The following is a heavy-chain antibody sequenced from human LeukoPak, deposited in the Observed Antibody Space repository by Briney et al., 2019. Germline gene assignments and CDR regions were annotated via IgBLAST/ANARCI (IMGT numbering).Heavy chain of an antibody. CDR2: ISAYNGNT. D-gene: IGHD2-2*01. V-gene: IGHV1-18*01. CDR3: ARDAYCSSTSCFDY. Sequence: ASVKVSCKASGYTFTSYGISWVRQAPGQGLEWMGWISAYNGNTNYAQKLQGRVTMTTDTSTSTAYMELRSLRSEDTAVYYCARDAYCSSTSCFDYWGQGTLVTVSS. CDR1: GYTFTSYG. J-gene: IGHJ4*02.